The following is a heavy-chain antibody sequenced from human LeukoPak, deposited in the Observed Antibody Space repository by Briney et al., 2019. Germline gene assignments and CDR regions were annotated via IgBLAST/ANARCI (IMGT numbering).Heavy chain of an antibody. J-gene: IGHJ2*01. Sequence: SETLSLTCTVSGGSISSYYWSWIRQPAGEGLEWIGRIYTSGSTNYNPSLKSRVTMSVDTSKNQFSLKLSSVTAADTAVSYCARDGTARPYWYFDLWGRGTLVTVSS. V-gene: IGHV4-4*07. CDR2: IYTSGST. CDR3: ARDGTARPYWYFDL. CDR1: GGSISSYY. D-gene: IGHD1-26*01.